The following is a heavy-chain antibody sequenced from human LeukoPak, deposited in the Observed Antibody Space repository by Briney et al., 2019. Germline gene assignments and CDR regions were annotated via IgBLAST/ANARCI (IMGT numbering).Heavy chain of an antibody. CDR3: ARDEYYYDSSGDSQDAFDI. CDR2: ISSSSSYI. Sequence: GGSLRLSCAASGFTFSSYATNWVRQAPGKGLEWVSSISSSSSYIYYADSVKGRFTISRDNAKNSLYLQMNSLRAEDTAVYYCARDEYYYDSSGDSQDAFDIWGQGTMVTVSS. D-gene: IGHD3-22*01. CDR1: GFTFSSYA. J-gene: IGHJ3*02. V-gene: IGHV3-21*01.